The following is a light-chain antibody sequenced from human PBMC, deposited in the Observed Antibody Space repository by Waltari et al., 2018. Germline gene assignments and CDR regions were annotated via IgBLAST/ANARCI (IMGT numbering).Light chain of an antibody. Sequence: EIVMTQSPLSLPVTPGEPASISCRSSQSLLHSNGNTYLEWFLQRPGQSPQFLIFLASRRASGVPDRFSGYGSGTDFTLNISRVEAEDVGIYYCMQGLQIPWTFGQVTMADIK. CDR1: QSLLHSNGNTY. J-gene: IGKJ1*01. CDR2: LAS. V-gene: IGKV2-28*01. CDR3: MQGLQIPWT.